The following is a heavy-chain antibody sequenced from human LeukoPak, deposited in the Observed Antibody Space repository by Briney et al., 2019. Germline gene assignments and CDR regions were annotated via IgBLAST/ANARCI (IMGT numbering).Heavy chain of an antibody. Sequence: ASVKVSCKASGYTFTSYAMHWVRQAPGQRLEWMGWINAGNGNTKYSQEFQGRVTITRDTSASTAYMELSSLRSGDMAVYYCARSGERRLLWFGESTYYFDYWGQGTLVTVSS. J-gene: IGHJ4*02. V-gene: IGHV1-3*03. D-gene: IGHD3-10*01. CDR1: GYTFTSYA. CDR2: INAGNGNT. CDR3: ARSGERRLLWFGESTYYFDY.